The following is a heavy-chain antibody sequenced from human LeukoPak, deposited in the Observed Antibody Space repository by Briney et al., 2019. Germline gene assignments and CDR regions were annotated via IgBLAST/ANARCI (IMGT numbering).Heavy chain of an antibody. Sequence: SETLSLTCSVSGGSISSYYWSWIRQPPGKGLEWIGYIYDSGSTNFKSPLKSRVTMSGDTSKNQFSLKVNSVTAADTAVYYCARAGDIVVVPVAAYYYYMDVWGKGTTVTVSS. V-gene: IGHV4-59*08. D-gene: IGHD2-2*01. CDR3: ARAGDIVVVPVAAYYYYMDV. CDR1: GGSISSYY. J-gene: IGHJ6*03. CDR2: IYDSGST.